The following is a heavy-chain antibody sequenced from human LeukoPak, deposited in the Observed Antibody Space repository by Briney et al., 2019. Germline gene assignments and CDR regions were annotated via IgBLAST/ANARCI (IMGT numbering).Heavy chain of an antibody. CDR1: GYTFTSYG. Sequence: ASVKVSCKASGYTFTSYGISWVRQAPGQGLEWMGWISAYNGNTNYAQKLQGRVTMTTDTSTSTAYMELRSLRSDDTAVYYCARRILTGYYQVDAFDIWGQGTMVTVSS. V-gene: IGHV1-18*01. CDR2: ISAYNGNT. J-gene: IGHJ3*02. CDR3: ARRILTGYYQVDAFDI. D-gene: IGHD3-9*01.